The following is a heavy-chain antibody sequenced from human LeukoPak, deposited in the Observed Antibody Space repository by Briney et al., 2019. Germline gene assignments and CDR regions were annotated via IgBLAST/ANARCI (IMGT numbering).Heavy chain of an antibody. J-gene: IGHJ4*02. D-gene: IGHD1-26*01. V-gene: IGHV1-69-2*01. Sequence: ASVKVSCKVSGYTFTYYYMHWVQQAPGKGLEWRGLVDPEDGETIYAEKFQGRVTITADTSTDTAYMELSSLRSEDTAVYYCATYWELLGNLAFDYWGQGTLVTVSS. CDR2: VDPEDGET. CDR1: GYTFTYYY. CDR3: ATYWELLGNLAFDY.